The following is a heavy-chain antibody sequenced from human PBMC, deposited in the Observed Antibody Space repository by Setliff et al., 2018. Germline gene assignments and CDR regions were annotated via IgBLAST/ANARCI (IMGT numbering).Heavy chain of an antibody. Sequence: PSETLSLTCTASGGSIGSYYWTWIRQPAGRGLEWIGRIYTTGSTNFNPSLNSRVTMSLDKSKNQFSLKLSSVTAADTAVYYCASTDWGWGYYFDYWGQGTLVTVSS. J-gene: IGHJ4*02. D-gene: IGHD7-27*01. V-gene: IGHV4-4*07. CDR2: IYTTGST. CDR1: GGSIGSYY. CDR3: ASTDWGWGYYFDY.